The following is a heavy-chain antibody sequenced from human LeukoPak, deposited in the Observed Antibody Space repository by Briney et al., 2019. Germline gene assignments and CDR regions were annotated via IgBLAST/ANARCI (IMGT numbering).Heavy chain of an antibody. D-gene: IGHD3-22*01. CDR1: GFTFSSYG. CDR2: ISYDGSNK. J-gene: IGHJ4*02. Sequence: GGSLRLSCAASGFTFSSYGMHWVRQAPGKGLEWVAVISYDGSNKYYADSVKGRFTISRDNAKNSLYLQMNSLRAEDTALYYCARDYYDSSGYYYFFDYWGQGTLVTVSS. CDR3: ARDYYDSSGYYYFFDY. V-gene: IGHV3-30*03.